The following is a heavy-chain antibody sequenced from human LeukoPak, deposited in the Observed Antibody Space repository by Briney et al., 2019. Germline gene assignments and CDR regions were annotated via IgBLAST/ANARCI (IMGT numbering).Heavy chain of an antibody. Sequence: PGGSLRLSCAVSGFTFSSYAMSWVRQAPGKGLEWVGRIKSKSDGGTTDYAALVKGRFTISRDDSKNTVYLQMNSLETEDTAVYYCSTYAASGVWGQGTLVTVSS. CDR1: GFTFSSYA. D-gene: IGHD2-2*01. CDR3: STYAASGV. CDR2: IKSKSDGGTT. V-gene: IGHV3-15*01. J-gene: IGHJ4*02.